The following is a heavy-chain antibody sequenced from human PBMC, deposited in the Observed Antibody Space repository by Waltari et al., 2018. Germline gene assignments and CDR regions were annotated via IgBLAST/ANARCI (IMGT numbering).Heavy chain of an antibody. Sequence: QVQLQESGPGLVKPSETLSLTCTVSGGSISSYYWSWIRQPPGKGLEWIGYIYYSGSTNPNPSPKSRVTISVDTAKNQFSLKLSSVTAADTAVYYCARGWGEVLGVSPLHYYYGMDVWGQGTTVTVSS. CDR2: IYYSGST. CDR1: GGSISSYY. D-gene: IGHD3-16*01. J-gene: IGHJ6*02. V-gene: IGHV4-59*01. CDR3: ARGWGEVLGVSPLHYYYGMDV.